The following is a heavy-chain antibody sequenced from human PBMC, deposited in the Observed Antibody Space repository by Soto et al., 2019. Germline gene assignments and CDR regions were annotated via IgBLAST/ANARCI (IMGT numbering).Heavy chain of an antibody. J-gene: IGHJ4*02. CDR3: ARVSSRTTLDS. V-gene: IGHV1-18*04. CDR2: ISPYNGDT. Sequence: ASVKVSCKSSGYTFSIYSINWVREAPGHGLEWVGWISPYNGDTHYAQKLQGRVTMTTDTSTSTAYMELKSLRSDDTAVYYCARVSSRTTLDSWGPGTLVTVSS. D-gene: IGHD2-2*01. CDR1: GYTFSIYS.